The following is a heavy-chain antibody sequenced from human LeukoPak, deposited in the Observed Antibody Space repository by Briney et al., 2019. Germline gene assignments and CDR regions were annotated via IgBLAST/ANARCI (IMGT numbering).Heavy chain of an antibody. D-gene: IGHD4-17*01. V-gene: IGHV4-59*01. J-gene: IGHJ4*02. Sequence: SETLSLTCTVSGGSISSYYWSWIRQPPGKGLEWIGYIYYSGSTNYNPSLKSRVTISVDTSKNQFSLKLSSVIAADTAVYYCARGYGDFRVEGRYFYSWGQGTLVTVSS. CDR2: IYYSGST. CDR1: GGSISSYY. CDR3: ARGYGDFRVEGRYFYS.